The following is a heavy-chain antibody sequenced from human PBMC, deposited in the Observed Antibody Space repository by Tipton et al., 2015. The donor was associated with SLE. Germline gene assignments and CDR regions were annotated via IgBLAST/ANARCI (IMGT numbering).Heavy chain of an antibody. Sequence: SLRLSCAASGFTFSRYGMHWVRQAPGKGREWVAVISYDGSNKYYADTGKGRFTISRDNSKNTLFLQMNILRADDTAVYYCVRPYYNFWSGYSLGVFDYWGQGTLVTVSS. CDR1: GFTFSRYG. J-gene: IGHJ4*02. CDR2: ISYDGSNK. D-gene: IGHD3-3*01. V-gene: IGHV3-30*04. CDR3: VRPYYNFWSGYSLGVFDY.